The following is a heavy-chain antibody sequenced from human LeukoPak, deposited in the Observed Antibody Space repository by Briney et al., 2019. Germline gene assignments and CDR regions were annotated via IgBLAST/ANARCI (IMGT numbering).Heavy chain of an antibody. D-gene: IGHD6-19*01. Sequence: QPGGSLRLSCAASGFTFSSYGMHWVRQAPGKGLEWVAVISYDGSNKYYADSVKGRFTISRDNSKNTLYLQMNSLRAEDTAVYYCAKDTSAYSSGWTWDYWGQGTLVTVSS. CDR3: AKDTSAYSSGWTWDY. V-gene: IGHV3-30*18. J-gene: IGHJ4*02. CDR1: GFTFSSYG. CDR2: ISYDGSNK.